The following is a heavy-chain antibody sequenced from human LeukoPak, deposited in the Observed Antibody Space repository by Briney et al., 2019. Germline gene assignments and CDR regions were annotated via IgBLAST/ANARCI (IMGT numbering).Heavy chain of an antibody. CDR3: ASNPKRYSSSAGFDY. D-gene: IGHD6-6*01. CDR1: GGSISSYY. V-gene: IGHV4-4*07. CDR2: IYTSGST. Sequence: SETLSLTCAVSGGSISSYYWSWIRQPAGKGLEWIGRIYTSGSTNYNPSLKSRVTMSVDTSKNQFSLKLSSVTAADTAVYYCASNPKRYSSSAGFDYWGQGTLVTVSS. J-gene: IGHJ4*02.